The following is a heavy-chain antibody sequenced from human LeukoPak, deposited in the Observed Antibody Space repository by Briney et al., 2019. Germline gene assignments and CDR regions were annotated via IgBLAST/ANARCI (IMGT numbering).Heavy chain of an antibody. D-gene: IGHD5-12*01. J-gene: IGHJ4*01. CDR2: IYYSGSA. CDR1: GGSISSGDYY. CDR3: AGEDIVLTIVDY. Sequence: SQTLSLTCTVSGGSISSGDYYWSWIRQPPGKGLEWIGYIYYSGSAYYNPSLKSRLTISVDTSKNQFSLKLSSVTAADTAVYYCAGEDIVLTIVDYWGQGTLVTASS. V-gene: IGHV4-30-4*01.